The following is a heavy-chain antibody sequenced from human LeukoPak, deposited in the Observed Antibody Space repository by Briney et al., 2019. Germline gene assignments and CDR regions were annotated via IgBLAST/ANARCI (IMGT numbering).Heavy chain of an antibody. CDR3: ARDRDGSTWYLLNCMDV. Sequence: GGSLRLSCVASGFTFTGYGMTWVRQVPGKGLEWLSSVSVSGDSTDYVDSVKGRFTISRDNSKNTLYLHINSLRAEDTAVYFCARDRDGSTWYLLNCMDVWGKGTTVTVSS. CDR1: GFTFTGYG. CDR2: VSVSGDST. J-gene: IGHJ6*03. V-gene: IGHV3-23*01. D-gene: IGHD6-13*01.